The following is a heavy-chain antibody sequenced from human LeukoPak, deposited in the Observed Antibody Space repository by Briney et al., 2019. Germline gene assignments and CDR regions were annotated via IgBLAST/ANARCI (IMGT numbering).Heavy chain of an antibody. CDR2: ISSSSSYI. CDR3: ARGSNCSGGSCRSRAYYYYGMDV. J-gene: IGHJ6*02. CDR1: GFTFSSCA. D-gene: IGHD2-15*01. Sequence: PGGSLRLSCAASGFTFSSCAMSWVRQAPGKGLEWVSSISSSSSYIYYADSVKGRFTISRDNAKNSLHLQMNSLRAEDTAVYYCARGSNCSGGSCRSRAYYYYGMDVWGQGTTVTVSS. V-gene: IGHV3-21*01.